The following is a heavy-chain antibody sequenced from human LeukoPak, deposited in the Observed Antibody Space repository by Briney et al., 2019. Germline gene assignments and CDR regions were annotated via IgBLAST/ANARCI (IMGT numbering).Heavy chain of an antibody. Sequence: QAGGSLRLSCGTSGFIFRTYAMTWVRQAPGKGLEWVSTITDIGDRAFYIDSVRGRLTISRDDSKNTLYLQMNSLRAEDTAVYYCTKDQDFRLGSMDHWGQGTLVTVSS. D-gene: IGHD7-27*01. CDR3: TKDQDFRLGSMDH. CDR1: GFIFRTYA. CDR2: ITDIGDRA. J-gene: IGHJ4*02. V-gene: IGHV3-23*01.